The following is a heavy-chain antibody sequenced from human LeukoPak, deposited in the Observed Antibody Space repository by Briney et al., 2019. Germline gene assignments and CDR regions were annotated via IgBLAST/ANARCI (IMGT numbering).Heavy chain of an antibody. J-gene: IGHJ4*02. V-gene: IGHV1-69*05. D-gene: IGHD3-22*01. CDR3: AREFFDSSGYYHEYYFDY. Sequence: GASVKVSCKASGGTFSSYAISWVRQAPGQGLEWMGRIIPIFGTANYAQKFQGRVTITTDESTSTAYMELSSLRSEDTAVYYCAREFFDSSGYYHEYYFDYWGQGTLVTVSS. CDR2: IIPIFGTA. CDR1: GGTFSSYA.